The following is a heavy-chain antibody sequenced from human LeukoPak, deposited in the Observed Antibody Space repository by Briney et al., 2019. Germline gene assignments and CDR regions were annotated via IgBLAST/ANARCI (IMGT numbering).Heavy chain of an antibody. Sequence: GGSLRLSCAASGFTFSSYAMGWVRQAPGKGLEWVSVISGSGYSTYYADSVKGRFTISRDNSKNTLYLQMNSLRADDTAVYNCAKDRSGSTAEYFQHWGQGTLVTVSS. CDR1: GFTFSSYA. CDR2: ISGSGYST. CDR3: AKDRSGSTAEYFQH. J-gene: IGHJ1*01. D-gene: IGHD3-10*01. V-gene: IGHV3-23*01.